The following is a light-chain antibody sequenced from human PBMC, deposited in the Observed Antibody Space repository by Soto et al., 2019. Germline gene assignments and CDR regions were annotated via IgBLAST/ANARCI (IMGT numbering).Light chain of an antibody. Sequence: SYELTQPPSVSVSPGQTASITCSGDKLGDKYVCWYQQKPGQSPVVVIYQDSRRPSGIPERFSGSNSGNTATLTISGTQAMDEADYFCQAWDSSTNYVFGTGTKVTVL. CDR2: QDS. CDR3: QAWDSSTNYV. CDR1: KLGDKY. V-gene: IGLV3-1*01. J-gene: IGLJ1*01.